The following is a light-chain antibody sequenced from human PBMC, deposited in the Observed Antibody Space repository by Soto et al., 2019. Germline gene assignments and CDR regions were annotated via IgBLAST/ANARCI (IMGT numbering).Light chain of an antibody. CDR3: CSYAGSNTPYV. CDR2: EGS. Sequence: QSSLTQPASVSGSPGQSITISCTGTSSDVGSYDLVSWYQHHPGKAPKLMIYEGSKRPSGVSNRFSGSKSGNTASLTISGLQAEDEADYYCCSYAGSNTPYVFGTGTKVTV. V-gene: IGLV2-23*01. J-gene: IGLJ1*01. CDR1: SSDVGSYDL.